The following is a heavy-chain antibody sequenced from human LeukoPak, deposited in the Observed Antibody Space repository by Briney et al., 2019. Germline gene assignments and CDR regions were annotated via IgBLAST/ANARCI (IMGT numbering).Heavy chain of an antibody. CDR3: AREGTSGTHLNWFDP. Sequence: PSETLSLTCTVSGGSISSYYWSWLRQPPGKGLEWIGHIYGSGSTNYNPSLNSRVTLSVDTSKNQYSLKLSSVTAADTAVYYCAREGTSGTHLNWFDPWGQGTLVTVSS. CDR1: GGSISSYY. CDR2: IYGSGST. J-gene: IGHJ5*02. V-gene: IGHV4-59*01. D-gene: IGHD1-1*01.